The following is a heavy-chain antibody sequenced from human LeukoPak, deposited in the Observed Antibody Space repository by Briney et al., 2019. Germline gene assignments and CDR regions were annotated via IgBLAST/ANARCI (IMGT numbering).Heavy chain of an antibody. D-gene: IGHD3-22*01. CDR2: MYPRDSDT. V-gene: IGHV5-51*01. CDR3: ARDYYDSSGYSRDAFDI. J-gene: IGHJ3*02. Sequence: GESLKISCKASGYSFTRYCIGWVRHIPGKGLERVGIMYPRDSDTRYSPSFQGQVTISADESTSTAYLQWSSLKASDTAMYYCARDYYDSSGYSRDAFDIWGQGTMGTVSS. CDR1: GYSFTRYC.